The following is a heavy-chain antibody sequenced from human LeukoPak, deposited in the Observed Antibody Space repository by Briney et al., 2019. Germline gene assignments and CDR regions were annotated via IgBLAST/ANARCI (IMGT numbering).Heavy chain of an antibody. CDR2: ISGGGNT. J-gene: IGHJ4*02. Sequence: PGGSLRLSCAASGLTFSSYAMSWVRQAPGKGLEWVSGISGGGNTFYSDSVKGRFTISRDNSKNTLYLEMNSLRAEDTAVYFCAKDGWELRLATGNWGQGTLVTVSS. D-gene: IGHD1-26*01. V-gene: IGHV3-23*01. CDR3: AKDGWELRLATGN. CDR1: GLTFSSYA.